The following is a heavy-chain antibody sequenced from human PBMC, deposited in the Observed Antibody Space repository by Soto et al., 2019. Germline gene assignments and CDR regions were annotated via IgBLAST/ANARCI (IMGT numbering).Heavy chain of an antibody. CDR3: VRQGIGALHGLVDV. J-gene: IGHJ6*02. V-gene: IGHV4-59*08. CDR1: GAYITTYY. Sequence: HPSTVSGAYITTYYWRWIRKNPGKGLEWIGYISYSGSTDYNPALKSRVTISADTSTKQFSLRLSSVTAAGTAVYYCVRQGIGALHGLVDVWVQGTTVTVSS. D-gene: IGHD3-10*01. CDR2: ISYSGST.